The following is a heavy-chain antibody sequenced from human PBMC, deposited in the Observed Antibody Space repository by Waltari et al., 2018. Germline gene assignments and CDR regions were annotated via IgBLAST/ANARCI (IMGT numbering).Heavy chain of an antibody. J-gene: IGHJ4*02. CDR3: ARRRGGYYDSSGYYYD. V-gene: IGHV4-39*01. Sequence: QLQLQESGPGLVKPSETLSLTCTVSGGSISSSSYYWGWILQPPGKGLEWIGSIYYSGSTYYNPSLKSRVTISVDTSKNQFSLKLSSVTAADTAVYYCARRRGGYYDSSGYYYDWGQGTLVTVSS. CDR1: GGSISSSSYY. D-gene: IGHD3-22*01. CDR2: IYYSGST.